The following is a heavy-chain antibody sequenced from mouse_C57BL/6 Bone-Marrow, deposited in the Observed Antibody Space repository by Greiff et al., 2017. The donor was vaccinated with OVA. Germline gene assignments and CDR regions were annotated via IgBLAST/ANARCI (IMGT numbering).Heavy chain of an antibody. J-gene: IGHJ2*01. Sequence: VQLKQSGPELVKPGASVKISCKASGYSFTGYYMNWVTPSPEKSLEWIGEINPSTGGTTYNQKFKAKATLPVVKSSSTAYMQLKSLTSEDSEVEYCARRGDYGSSYVYWGQGTTLTVSA. CDR3: ARRGDYGSSYVY. CDR2: INPSTGGT. V-gene: IGHV1-42*01. D-gene: IGHD1-1*01. CDR1: GYSFTGYY.